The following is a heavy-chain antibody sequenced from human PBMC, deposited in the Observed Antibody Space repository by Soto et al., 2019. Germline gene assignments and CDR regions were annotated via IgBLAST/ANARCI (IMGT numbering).Heavy chain of an antibody. V-gene: IGHV3-74*01. CDR2: INSDGSST. D-gene: IGHD2-15*01. J-gene: IGHJ6*03. CDR1: GFTFSSYW. CDR3: AREVRWTGPDYYYYYMDV. Sequence: EVQLVESGGGLVQPGGSLRLSCAASGFTFSSYWMHWVRQAPGKGLVWVSRINSDGSSTSYADSVKGRFTISRDNAKNTLYLQMNSLRAEDTAVYYCAREVRWTGPDYYYYYMDVWGKGTTVTVSS.